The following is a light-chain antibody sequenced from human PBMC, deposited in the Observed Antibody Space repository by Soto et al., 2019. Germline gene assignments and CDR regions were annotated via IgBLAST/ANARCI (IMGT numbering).Light chain of an antibody. CDR2: DVT. J-gene: IGLJ1*01. Sequence: QSVLTQPRSVSGSPGQSVTISCTGTSSDVGGYEYVCWYQQHPGKAPKLMIYDVTKRPSGVPDRFSGSRSGNTASLTISGLQTEDEADYYCCSYAGSPFYVFGIGTKLTVL. CDR1: SSDVGGYEY. V-gene: IGLV2-11*01. CDR3: CSYAGSPFYV.